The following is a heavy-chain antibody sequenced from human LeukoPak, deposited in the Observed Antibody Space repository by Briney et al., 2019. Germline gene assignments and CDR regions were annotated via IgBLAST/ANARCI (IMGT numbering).Heavy chain of an antibody. CDR2: IHGDGKKT. V-gene: IGHV3-74*01. CDR1: DFTFSSYW. CDR3: ARVIVDRVVVTLYFDY. Sequence: GRSLRLSCAASDFTFSSYWMHWVRQAPGKGLVWVSRIHGDGKKTTYADSVKGRFTISRDNAKNTLYLQMNSLRVEDTAVYYCARVIVDRVVVTLYFDYWGQGTLVTVSS. J-gene: IGHJ4*02. D-gene: IGHD3-22*01.